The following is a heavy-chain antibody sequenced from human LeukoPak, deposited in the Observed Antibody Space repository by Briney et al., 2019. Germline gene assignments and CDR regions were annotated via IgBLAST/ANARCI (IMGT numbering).Heavy chain of an antibody. CDR1: GFTFNTYG. CDR3: ARGSIAAAGTGDY. Sequence: GRSLRLSCAASGFTFNTYGMHWVRQAPGKGLEWVAVIWYDGGNKYYADSVKGRFTISRDNSKNTLYLQMNSLRAEDTAVYYCARGSIAAAGTGDYWGQGTLVTVSS. D-gene: IGHD6-13*01. CDR2: IWYDGGNK. V-gene: IGHV3-33*01. J-gene: IGHJ4*02.